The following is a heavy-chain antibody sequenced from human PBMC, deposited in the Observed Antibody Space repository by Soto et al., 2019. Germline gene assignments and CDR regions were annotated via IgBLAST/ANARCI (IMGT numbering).Heavy chain of an antibody. Sequence: PGGSLRLSCAASGFTFSSYAMDWVRQAPGKGLEWVAVISYDGNNKCYADSVKGRFTISRDNSKNTLYLQMDSLRDEDTAVYYCARGTDYWGLGTLVTVSS. D-gene: IGHD1-1*01. CDR2: ISYDGNNK. V-gene: IGHV3-30-3*01. CDR1: GFTFSSYA. J-gene: IGHJ4*02. CDR3: ARGTDY.